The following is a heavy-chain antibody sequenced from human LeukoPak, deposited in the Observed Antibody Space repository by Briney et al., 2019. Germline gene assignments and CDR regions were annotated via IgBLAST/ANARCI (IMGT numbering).Heavy chain of an antibody. D-gene: IGHD3-22*01. J-gene: IGHJ5*02. V-gene: IGHV4-59*01. CDR3: ARGSSSGYFYGNWFDP. CDR2: IYYSGST. CDR1: GGSISSYC. Sequence: SSETLSLTCTVSGGSISSYCWSWIRQPPGKGLEWLGYIYYSGSTNYNPSLKSRVTISVDTSKNQFSLKLSSVTVADTAVYYCARGSSSGYFYGNWFDPWGQGTLVTVSS.